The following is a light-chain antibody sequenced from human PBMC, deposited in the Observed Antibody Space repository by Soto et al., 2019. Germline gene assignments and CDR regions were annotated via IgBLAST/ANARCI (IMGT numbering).Light chain of an antibody. V-gene: IGKV3-20*01. Sequence: EIVLTQSPGTLSLSPGERATLSCRASQSVSSNYLAWYQHKPGQAPRLLIYGASSRATGIPDRFSGSGSGTEFTLTISRLEPEDFAVYYCQQYGSSPLTFGQGTKVEIK. CDR2: GAS. CDR3: QQYGSSPLT. CDR1: QSVSSNY. J-gene: IGKJ1*01.